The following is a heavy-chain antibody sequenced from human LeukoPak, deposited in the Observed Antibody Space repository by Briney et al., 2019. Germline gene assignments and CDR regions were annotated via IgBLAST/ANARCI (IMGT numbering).Heavy chain of an antibody. CDR3: ASRDKGYYYGMDV. Sequence: GGSLRLSCAVSGITLSNYGMSWVRQAPGKGLEWVSVIYSGGSTYYADSVKGRFTISRDNSKNTLYLQMNSLRAEDTAVYYCASRDKGYYYGMDVWGQGTTVTVSS. CDR2: IYSGGST. CDR1: GITLSNYG. V-gene: IGHV3-66*01. J-gene: IGHJ6*02. D-gene: IGHD5-24*01.